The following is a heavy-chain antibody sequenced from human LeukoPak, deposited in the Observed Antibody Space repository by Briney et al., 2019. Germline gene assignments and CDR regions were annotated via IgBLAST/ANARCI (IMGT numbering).Heavy chain of an antibody. CDR2: ISGGGDTT. Sequence: GGSLRLSCAASGFTFSTYVMSWVRQAPGKGLEWVSAISGGGDTTYYADSVEGRFTISRDNSKNTLYLHMNRLRVEDTAVYYCARDWRDSSGYPDGWGQGTLLTVSS. CDR3: ARDWRDSSGYPDG. V-gene: IGHV3-23*01. D-gene: IGHD3-22*01. J-gene: IGHJ4*02. CDR1: GFTFSTYV.